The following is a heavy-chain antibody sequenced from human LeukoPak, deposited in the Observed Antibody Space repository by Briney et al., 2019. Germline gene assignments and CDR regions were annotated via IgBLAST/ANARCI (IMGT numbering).Heavy chain of an antibody. D-gene: IGHD4-11*01. J-gene: IGHJ6*03. Sequence: PGGSLRLSCAGSGFKFSNYAMSWVRQVPGKGLEWRSAITGGGRTTRYADSVKGRFTISRDNSKNTLYLQMNGLRVEDTAIYYCAKDRSNVYDYYYMDVWGEGTTVTVSS. CDR3: AKDRSNVYDYYYMDV. CDR2: ITGGGRTT. CDR1: GFKFSNYA. V-gene: IGHV3-23*01.